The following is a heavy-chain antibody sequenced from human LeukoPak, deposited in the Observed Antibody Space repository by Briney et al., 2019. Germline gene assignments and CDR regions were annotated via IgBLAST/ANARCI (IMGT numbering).Heavy chain of an antibody. D-gene: IGHD3-22*01. CDR2: ISAYNGNT. CDR3: ASTRGVTMTPTDY. J-gene: IGHJ4*02. V-gene: IGHV1-18*01. Sequence: ASVTVSFKASGYTFTSYGISWVRQAPGQGLEWMGWISAYNGNTNYPQKLQGRVTMTTDTSTSTAYMELRRLRSDDTAVYYCASTRGVTMTPTDYWGQGTLVTVSS. CDR1: GYTFTSYG.